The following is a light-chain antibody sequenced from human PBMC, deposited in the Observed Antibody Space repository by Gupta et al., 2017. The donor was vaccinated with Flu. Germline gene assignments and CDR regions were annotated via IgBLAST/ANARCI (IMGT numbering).Light chain of an antibody. Sequence: DVVMTQSPLSLPVTLGQPASISCRSSQSLVHRNGNTYLTWFQQRPGQSPRRLIYRVSKRDSGVPDRFSGSGSGTDFTLKSSRGEAEDVGVYYGMQGTHWPTFGQGTKVEIK. V-gene: IGKV2-30*02. CDR2: RVS. CDR3: MQGTHWPT. CDR1: QSLVHRNGNTY. J-gene: IGKJ1*01.